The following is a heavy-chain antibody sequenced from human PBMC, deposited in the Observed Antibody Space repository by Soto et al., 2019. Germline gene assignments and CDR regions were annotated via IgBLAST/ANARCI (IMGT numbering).Heavy chain of an antibody. CDR2: IYYSGST. Sequence: SETLSLTCTVSGGSISSYYWSWIRQPPGKGLEWIGYIYYSGSTNYNPSLKSRVTISVDTSKNQFSLKLSSVTAADTAVYYCARASHTTVVTPSFDYWGQGTLVTVSS. CDR3: ARASHTTVVTPSFDY. V-gene: IGHV4-59*01. CDR1: GGSISSYY. J-gene: IGHJ4*02. D-gene: IGHD4-17*01.